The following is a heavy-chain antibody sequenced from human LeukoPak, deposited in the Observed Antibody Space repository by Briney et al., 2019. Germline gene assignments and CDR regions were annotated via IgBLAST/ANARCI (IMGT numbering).Heavy chain of an antibody. D-gene: IGHD6-6*01. CDR3: ATPYSSSPVTRGYYGMDV. J-gene: IGHJ6*02. V-gene: IGHV3-72*01. CDR2: TRNKANSYTT. CDR1: GFTFSDHY. Sequence: GGSLRLSCAASGFTFSDHYMDWVRQAPGKGLEWVGRTRNKANSYTTEYAASVKGRFTISRDDSKNSLYLQMNSLKTEDTAVYYCATPYSSSPVTRGYYGMDVWGQGTTVTVSS.